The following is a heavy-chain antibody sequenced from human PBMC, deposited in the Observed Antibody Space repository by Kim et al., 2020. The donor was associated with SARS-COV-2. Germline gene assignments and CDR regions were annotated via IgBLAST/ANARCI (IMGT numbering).Heavy chain of an antibody. Sequence: SETLSLTCTVSGGSISSSSYYWGWIRQPPGKGLEWIGSIYYSGSTYYNPSLKSRVTISVDTSKNQFSLKLSSVTAADTAVYYCARGPPFDGYIYWGQGTMVTVSS. V-gene: IGHV4-39*07. CDR1: GGSISSSSYY. J-gene: IGHJ3*01. CDR2: IYYSGST. CDR3: ARGPPFDGYIY. D-gene: IGHD5-12*01.